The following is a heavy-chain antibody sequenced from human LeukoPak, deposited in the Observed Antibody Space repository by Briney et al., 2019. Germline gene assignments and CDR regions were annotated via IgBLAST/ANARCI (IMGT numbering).Heavy chain of an antibody. CDR2: INPNSGGT. D-gene: IGHD3-3*01. V-gene: IGHV1-2*02. J-gene: IGHJ4*02. CDR3: ARGAEMATIFGGSDVY. CDR1: GYTFTGYY. Sequence: ASVKVSCKASGYTFTGYYMHWVRQAPGQGLEWMGWINPNSGGTNYAQKFQGRVTMTRDTSISTAYMELSSLRSEDTAVYYCARGAEMATIFGGSDVYWGQGTLVTVSS.